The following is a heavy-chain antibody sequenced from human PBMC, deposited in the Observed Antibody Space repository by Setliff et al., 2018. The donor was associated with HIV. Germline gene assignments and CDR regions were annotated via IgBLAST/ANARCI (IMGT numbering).Heavy chain of an antibody. J-gene: IGHJ6*02. CDR2: INPSGGST. Sequence: ASVKVSCKASGYTFTSYYMHWVRQAPGQGLEWMGIINPSGGSTSYAQKFQGRVTMTRDTSTSTVYMELSSLRSEDTAVYYCASPIRSRENLYYYCMDVWGQGTTVTVSS. V-gene: IGHV1-46*01. CDR3: ASPIRSRENLYYYCMDV. D-gene: IGHD2-2*01. CDR1: GYTFTSYY.